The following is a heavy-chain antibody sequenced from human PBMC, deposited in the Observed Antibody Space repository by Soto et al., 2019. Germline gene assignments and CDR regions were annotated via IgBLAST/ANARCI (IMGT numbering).Heavy chain of an antibody. CDR1: GDSISTVDYF. CDR2: IYKSATT. CDR3: ARGRYCLTGRCFPNWFDS. J-gene: IGHJ5*01. D-gene: IGHD2-15*01. Sequence: SETLSLTCSVSGDSISTVDYFWAWIRQPPGQALEYIGYIYKSATTYYNPSFESRVAISLDTSKHQFSLNVTSVTAADTAVYFCARGRYCLTGRCFPNWFDSWGQGTLVTVSS. V-gene: IGHV4-30-4*01.